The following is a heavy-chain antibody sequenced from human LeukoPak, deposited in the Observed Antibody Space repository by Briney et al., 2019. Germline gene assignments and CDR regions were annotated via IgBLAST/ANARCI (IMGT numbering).Heavy chain of an antibody. J-gene: IGHJ5*02. CDR3: ARLSPERNELLWFGANNWFDP. CDR1: GYTFTSYG. D-gene: IGHD3-10*01. Sequence: ASVKVSCKASGYTFTSYGISWVRQAPGQGLEWMGWISAYNGNTNYAQKLQGRVTMTTDTSTSTAYMELRSLRSDDTAVYYCARLSPERNELLWFGANNWFDPWGQGTLVTVSS. V-gene: IGHV1-18*01. CDR2: ISAYNGNT.